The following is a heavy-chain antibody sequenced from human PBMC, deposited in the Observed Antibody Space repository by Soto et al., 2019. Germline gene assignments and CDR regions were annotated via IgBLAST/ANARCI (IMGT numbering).Heavy chain of an antibody. Sequence: EVQLVESGGGLVKPGGSLRLSGAASGFTFSSYSMNWVRQAPGKGLEWVSSISSGSDYIFYADSVKGRFTISRDNAKNSLFLQMHSLTAEDTAVYYCARSPVGDAFNVWGQGTVVTVSS. CDR1: GFTFSSYS. CDR3: ARSPVGDAFNV. CDR2: ISSGSDYI. V-gene: IGHV3-21*01. J-gene: IGHJ3*01.